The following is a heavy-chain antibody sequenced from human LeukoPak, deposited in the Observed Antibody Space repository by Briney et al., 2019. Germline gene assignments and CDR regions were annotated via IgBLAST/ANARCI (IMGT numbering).Heavy chain of an antibody. CDR2: INNSGST. J-gene: IGHJ5*02. D-gene: IGHD6-25*01. Sequence: SETLSLTCTVSGGSISTFYWTWIRQPAGKGLEGIGRINNSGSTNYNPSLRSRVSMSVDRSKNQFSVTLRSVTAADTAVYFCAREGGDPRWLDPWGQGTLVTVSS. CDR1: GGSISTFY. V-gene: IGHV4-4*07. CDR3: AREGGDPRWLDP.